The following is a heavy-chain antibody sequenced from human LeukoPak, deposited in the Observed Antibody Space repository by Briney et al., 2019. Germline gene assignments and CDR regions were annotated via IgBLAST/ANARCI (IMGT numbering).Heavy chain of an antibody. CDR2: ISGSGGST. J-gene: IGHJ4*02. CDR3: AHSQKTTPYFDY. Sequence: GGSLRLSCAASGFTFSSYAMSWVRQAPGKGLEWVSAISGSGGSTYYADSVKGRFTISKDNSKNTLYLQMNSLRAEDTAVYYCAHSQKTTPYFDYWGQGTLVTVSS. CDR1: GFTFSSYA. D-gene: IGHD1-14*01. V-gene: IGHV3-23*01.